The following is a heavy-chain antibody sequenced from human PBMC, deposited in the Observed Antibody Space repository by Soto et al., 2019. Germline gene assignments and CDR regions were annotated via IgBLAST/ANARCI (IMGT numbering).Heavy chain of an antibody. CDR3: ARADTYYDILTGYPRYYYYYGMDV. CDR1: GGTFSSYA. V-gene: IGHV1-69*06. CDR2: IIPIFGTA. D-gene: IGHD3-9*01. Sequence: SVKVSCKASGGTFSSYAISWVRQAPGQGLEWMGGIIPIFGTANYAQKFQGRVTITADKSTSTAYMELSSLRSEDTAVYYCARADTYYDILTGYPRYYYYYGMDVWGQGTTVTVSS. J-gene: IGHJ6*02.